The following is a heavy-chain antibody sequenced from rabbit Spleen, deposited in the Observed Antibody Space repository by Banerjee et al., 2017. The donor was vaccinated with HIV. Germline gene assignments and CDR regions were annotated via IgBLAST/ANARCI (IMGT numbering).Heavy chain of an antibody. D-gene: IGHD1-1*01. CDR2: IDGGGSGTT. CDR3: ARDLHGVIGWNFGW. Sequence: QEQLVESGGGLVQPEGSLTLTCTASGFSFSSYYYMCWVRQAPGTGLEWIACIDGGGSGTTYYATWAKGRFTISKTSSTTVTLQMTSLTDADTATYFCARDLHGVIGWNFGWWGPGTLVTVS. V-gene: IGHV1S45*01. J-gene: IGHJ4*01. CDR1: GFSFSSYYY.